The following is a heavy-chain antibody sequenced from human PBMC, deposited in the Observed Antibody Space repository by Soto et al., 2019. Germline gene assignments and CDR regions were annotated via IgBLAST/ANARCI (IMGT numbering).Heavy chain of an antibody. J-gene: IGHJ4*02. D-gene: IGHD6-13*01. Sequence: VQLLESGGGLVQPGGSLTLSCAASGFTFSSYAVNWVRQAPGKGLEWVSAISYSGGTTYYADSVKGRFTISRDNSRNTLYLQMNSLRAEDTAIYYCAKGVSGSSSWYVEYWGQGTLVTVSS. CDR3: AKGVSGSSSWYVEY. CDR1: GFTFSSYA. V-gene: IGHV3-23*01. CDR2: ISYSGGTT.